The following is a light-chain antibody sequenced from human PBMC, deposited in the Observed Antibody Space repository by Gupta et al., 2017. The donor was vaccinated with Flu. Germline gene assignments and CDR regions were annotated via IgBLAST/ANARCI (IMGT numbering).Light chain of an antibody. CDR2: DTS. Sequence: DIQMTQSPSSLSASVGDRVTITCQASQDISNFLNWFQQRPGKAPKLLIYDTSNLEAGVPPRFSGSGSGTDFTFTINSLQPEDIATYYCQHYDNLPLTFGGGTTVQIK. CDR3: QHYDNLPLT. J-gene: IGKJ4*01. V-gene: IGKV1-33*01. CDR1: QDISNF.